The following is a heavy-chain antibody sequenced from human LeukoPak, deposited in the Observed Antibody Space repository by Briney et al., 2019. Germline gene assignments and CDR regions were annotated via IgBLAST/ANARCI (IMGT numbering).Heavy chain of an antibody. V-gene: IGHV3-20*04. CDR3: ARGFVAVSGTGNY. D-gene: IGHD6-19*01. J-gene: IGHJ4*02. CDR2: INWNGDTT. CDR1: GFTLNDYG. Sequence: GGSLRLSCAASGFTLNDYGMSWVRHAPGKGLEWVSGINWNGDTTSYADSVKGRFTISRDNARNFLYLQMNSLRAEDTALYYCARGFVAVSGTGNYWGQGTLVTVSS.